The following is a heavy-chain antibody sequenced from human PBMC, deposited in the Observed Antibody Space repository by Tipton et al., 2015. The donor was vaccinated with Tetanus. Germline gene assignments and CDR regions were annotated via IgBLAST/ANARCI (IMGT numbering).Heavy chain of an antibody. Sequence: TLSLTCTVSGGSISSGGYYWSWIRQHPGKGLEWIGYIYYSGSTYYNPSLKSRVTISVATSKNQFSLKLSSVTAADTAVYYCARVHDYGDYVPDYWGQGTLVTVSS. CDR2: IYYSGST. J-gene: IGHJ4*02. CDR3: ARVHDYGDYVPDY. CDR1: GGSISSGGYY. V-gene: IGHV4-31*03. D-gene: IGHD4-17*01.